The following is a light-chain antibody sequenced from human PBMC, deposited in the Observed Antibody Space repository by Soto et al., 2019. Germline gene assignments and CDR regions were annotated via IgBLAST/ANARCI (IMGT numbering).Light chain of an antibody. CDR1: QSGSSSY. Sequence: DIVLTQSPATLSLSPGERATLSCRASQSGSSSYLAWSQRKPGQAPRLLIYDASTRATGVPDTFSGSGSGTDFTLTISRLEPEDFAVYYCQQYGSSPYTFGQGTELEIK. J-gene: IGKJ2*01. V-gene: IGKV3-20*01. CDR2: DAS. CDR3: QQYGSSPYT.